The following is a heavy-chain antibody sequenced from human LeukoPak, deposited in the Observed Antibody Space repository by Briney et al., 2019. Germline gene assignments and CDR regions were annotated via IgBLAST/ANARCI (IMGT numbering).Heavy chain of an antibody. CDR3: ARYGDYVFDP. J-gene: IGHJ5*02. V-gene: IGHV3-53*01. CDR1: GFTFSDYY. CDR2: IYSGGST. Sequence: PGGSLRLSCAASGFTFSDYYMSWVRQAPGKGLEWVSVIYSGGSTYYADSVKGRFTISRDNSKNTLYLQMNSLRAEDTAVYYCARYGDYVFDPWGQGTLVTVSS. D-gene: IGHD4-17*01.